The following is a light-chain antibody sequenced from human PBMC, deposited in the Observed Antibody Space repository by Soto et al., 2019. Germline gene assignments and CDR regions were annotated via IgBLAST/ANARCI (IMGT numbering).Light chain of an antibody. Sequence: QPALTQPASVSGSPGQSIPIFCTGTSSDVGAFNYVSWYQKHPGKAPKFMIFDVSSRPSGVSDRFSGSKSGNTASLTISGLQTEDEADYYCASYTTSSTYVFGTGTKVTVL. CDR2: DVS. CDR1: SSDVGAFNY. J-gene: IGLJ1*01. CDR3: ASYTTSSTYV. V-gene: IGLV2-14*03.